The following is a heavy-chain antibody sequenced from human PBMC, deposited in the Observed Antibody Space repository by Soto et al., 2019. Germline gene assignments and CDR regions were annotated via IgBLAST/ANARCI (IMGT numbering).Heavy chain of an antibody. V-gene: IGHV4-34*01. Sequence: SETLSLTCAVYGGSFSDYSWNWNWIRQPPGKGLEWIGEINHSGSTSHNPSLKSRVTLSLDTSKNQFSLILTSVTAADTAVYYCARDWGQRITIFGVVTGDAFDIWGQGTMVTVSS. D-gene: IGHD3-3*01. CDR1: GGSFSDYSWN. CDR3: ARDWGQRITIFGVVTGDAFDI. CDR2: INHSGST. J-gene: IGHJ3*02.